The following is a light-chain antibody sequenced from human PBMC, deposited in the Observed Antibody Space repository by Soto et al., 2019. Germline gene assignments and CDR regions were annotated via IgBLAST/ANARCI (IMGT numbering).Light chain of an antibody. CDR1: SGHSSYV. CDR3: QTWGTGIQV. V-gene: IGLV4-69*01. Sequence: QSVLTQSPSASASLGASVKLTCTLSSGHSSYVIAWHQQQPEKGPRYLMKLKSDGSHNKGDGIPDRFSGSSSGAERYLTISSRQSEDEADYYCQTWGTGIQVFGGGTKLTVL. J-gene: IGLJ3*02. CDR2: LKSDGSH.